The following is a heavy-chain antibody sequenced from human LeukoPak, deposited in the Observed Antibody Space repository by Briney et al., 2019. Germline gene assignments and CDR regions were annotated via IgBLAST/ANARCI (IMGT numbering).Heavy chain of an antibody. Sequence: GGSLRLSCAASGFTFNDYYMSWIRQAPGKGLEWVSYISSLGSTVYYADSVKGRFTISRDNAKDSLYLQMNSLRDEDTAVYYCARGSSGYGSGSYSLPERGQGTLVTVSS. V-gene: IGHV3-11*01. CDR2: ISSLGSTV. D-gene: IGHD3-10*01. J-gene: IGHJ4*02. CDR3: ARGSSGYGSGSYSLPE. CDR1: GFTFNDYY.